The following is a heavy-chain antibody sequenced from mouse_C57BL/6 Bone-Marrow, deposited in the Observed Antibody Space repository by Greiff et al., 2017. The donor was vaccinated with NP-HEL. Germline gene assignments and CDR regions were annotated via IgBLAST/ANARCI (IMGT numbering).Heavy chain of an antibody. Sequence: VQLQESGAELVKPGASVKISCKASGYAFSSYWMNWVKQRPGKGLEWIGQIYPGDGDTNYNGKFKGKATLTADKSSSTAYMQLSSLTSEDSAVYFGARCDVTTYFDVWGTGTTVTVSS. CDR2: IYPGDGDT. J-gene: IGHJ1*03. CDR1: GYAFSSYW. CDR3: ARCDVTTYFDV. D-gene: IGHD2-12*01. V-gene: IGHV1-80*01.